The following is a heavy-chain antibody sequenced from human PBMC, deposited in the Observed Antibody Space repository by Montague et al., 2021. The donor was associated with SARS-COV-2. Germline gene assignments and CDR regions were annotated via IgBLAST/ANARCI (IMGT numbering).Heavy chain of an antibody. Sequence: SETLSPTCSVSGGSINNYYWGWVRQSPGKGLEWIGYIYYSGSVTTSYXPSLKSRVSISVDTSENQFSLKLTSVTAADTAVYYCARRGGGEVFARFMYWYFDVWSRGSLVTVSS. J-gene: IGHJ2*01. CDR2: IYYSGSVTT. CDR1: GGSINNYY. D-gene: IGHD2-21*01. CDR3: ARRGGGEVFARFMYWYFDV. V-gene: IGHV4-59*13.